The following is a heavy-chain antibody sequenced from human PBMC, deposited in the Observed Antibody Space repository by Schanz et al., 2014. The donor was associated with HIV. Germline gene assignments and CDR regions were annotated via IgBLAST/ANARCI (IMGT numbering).Heavy chain of an antibody. CDR2: ISSSGRII. Sequence: QVQLVESGGGLVQPGGSLGLSCAASGFTLSNYGMSWVRQAPGKGLEWISYISSSGRIIYYADSVKGRFTVSRDNARNLLYLQMNGLRAEDTAVYYCARGYKYGRDWGQGTLVTVSS. CDR3: ARGYKYGRD. CDR1: GFTLSNYG. V-gene: IGHV3-11*01. D-gene: IGHD5-18*01. J-gene: IGHJ4*02.